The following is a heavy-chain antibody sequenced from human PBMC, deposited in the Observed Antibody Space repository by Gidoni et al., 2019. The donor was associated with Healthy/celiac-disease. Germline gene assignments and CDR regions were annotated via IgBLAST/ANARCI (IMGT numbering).Heavy chain of an antibody. CDR1: GGSISSGGYY. J-gene: IGHJ4*02. D-gene: IGHD3-22*01. V-gene: IGHV4-31*03. Sequence: QVQLQESGPGLVKPSQTLSLTCTVSGGSISSGGYYWSWLRQHPGKGLDWIGYIYYSRSTYYNPSLKSRVTISVDTSKNQFSLKLSSVTAADTAVYYWARGWGPGSGMIVVGLDYWGQGTLVTVSS. CDR3: ARGWGPGSGMIVVGLDY. CDR2: IYYSRST.